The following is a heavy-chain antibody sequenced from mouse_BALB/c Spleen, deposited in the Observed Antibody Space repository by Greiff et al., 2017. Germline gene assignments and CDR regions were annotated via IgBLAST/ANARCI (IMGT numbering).Heavy chain of an antibody. CDR2: IDPANGNT. Sequence: EVQLQQSGAELVKPGASVKLSCTASGFNIKDTYMHWVKQRPEQGLEWIGRIDPANGNTKYDPKFQGKATITADTSSNTSYLQLSSLTSEDTAVYYCARSSYYYGSSYWYFDVWGAGTTVTVSS. CDR1: GFNIKDTY. D-gene: IGHD1-1*01. V-gene: IGHV14-3*02. CDR3: ARSSYYYGSSYWYFDV. J-gene: IGHJ1*01.